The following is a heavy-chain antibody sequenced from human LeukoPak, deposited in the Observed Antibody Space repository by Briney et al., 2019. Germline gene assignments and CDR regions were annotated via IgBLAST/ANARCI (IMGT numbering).Heavy chain of an antibody. CDR2: IYYSVST. CDR1: AGSLSSYY. CDR3: ASTVTGYHYYYYMDV. Sequence: SETLSLTCTVSAGSLSSYYWSWIRQPPGKGLEWIGYIYYSVSTNYNPSLKSRVTISVDTSKNQFSLKLSSVTAADTAVYYCASTVTGYHYYYYMDVWGKGTTVTVSS. D-gene: IGHD4-17*01. V-gene: IGHV4-59*08. J-gene: IGHJ6*03.